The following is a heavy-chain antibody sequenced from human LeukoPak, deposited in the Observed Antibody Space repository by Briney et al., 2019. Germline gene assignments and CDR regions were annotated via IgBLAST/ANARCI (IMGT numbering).Heavy chain of an antibody. CDR3: AKGGTDSETYNYFDY. CDR1: GFSFTYYA. V-gene: IGHV3-23*01. D-gene: IGHD3-10*01. J-gene: IGHJ4*02. Sequence: PGGSLRPSCAASGFSFTYYAMTWVRQAPGKGPEWVSGISGSGHSTYYADSVKGRFTISRDNSRNTLYLQMNSLRAEDTAVYYCAKGGTDSETYNYFDYWGQGNLVTVSS. CDR2: ISGSGHST.